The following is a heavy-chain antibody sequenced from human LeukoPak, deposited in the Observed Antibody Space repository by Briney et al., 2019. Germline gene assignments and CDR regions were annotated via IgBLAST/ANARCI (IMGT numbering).Heavy chain of an antibody. J-gene: IGHJ3*01. CDR2: IGASGERT. Sequence: GPSLRLSCAASGFTFSVAAMTSVRQAPGKGLEWVSLIGASGERTYYADSVKGRFTISRENSKNTLSLQMNSLRVEDTAMYFCAKDIQLSTWGLGTMVTVSS. V-gene: IGHV3-23*01. CDR1: GFTFSVAA. CDR3: AKDIQLST. D-gene: IGHD5-24*01.